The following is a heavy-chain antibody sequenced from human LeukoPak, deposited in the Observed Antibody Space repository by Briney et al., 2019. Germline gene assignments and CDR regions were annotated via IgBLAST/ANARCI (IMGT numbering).Heavy chain of an antibody. D-gene: IGHD1-26*01. CDR2: INQDGSDK. CDR3: ASRIVGTPDYFDY. J-gene: IGHJ4*02. CDR1: GFTFSTYW. Sequence: GGSLRLSCAASGFTFSTYWMSWVRQAPGKWLEWVANINQDGSDKYHVDSVKGRFTISRDNAKNSLYLQMNSLRAEDTAVYYCASRIVGTPDYFDYWGLGTLVTVSS. V-gene: IGHV3-7*01.